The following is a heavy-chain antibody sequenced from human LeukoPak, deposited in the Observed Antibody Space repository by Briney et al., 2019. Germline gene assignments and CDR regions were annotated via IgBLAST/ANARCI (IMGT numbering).Heavy chain of an antibody. V-gene: IGHV4-39*07. J-gene: IGHJ4*02. CDR2: IYHSGNT. CDR1: GGSISGSGYY. Sequence: SETLSLTCTVSGGSISGSGYYWAWIRQPPGKGLEWIGSIYHSGNTLYNPSLKSRVTISVDTSKNQFSLKLRSVTAADTAVYYCGRVGAAHPSDYGGYYYFDYWGQGNLVTVSS. CDR3: GRVGAAHPSDYGGYYYFDY. D-gene: IGHD4-23*01.